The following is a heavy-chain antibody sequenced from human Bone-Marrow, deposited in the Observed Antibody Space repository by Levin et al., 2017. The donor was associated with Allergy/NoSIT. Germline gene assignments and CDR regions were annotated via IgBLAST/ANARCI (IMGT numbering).Heavy chain of an antibody. CDR2: IYSGGHT. CDR3: ARADESSGYYYPFDY. J-gene: IGHJ4*02. Sequence: GESLKISCAASGFTVSSHYMSWVRQAPGKGLEWVSVIYSGGHTHYADSVKDRFTISRDNSKNTLYLQMNSLRAEDTAVYYCARADESSGYYYPFDYWGQGTLVTVSS. V-gene: IGHV3-66*01. CDR1: GFTVSSHY. D-gene: IGHD3-22*01.